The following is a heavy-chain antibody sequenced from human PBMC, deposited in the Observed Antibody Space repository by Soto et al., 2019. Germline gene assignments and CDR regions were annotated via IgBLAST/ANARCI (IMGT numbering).Heavy chain of an antibody. CDR2: ISYDGSNK. D-gene: IGHD6-6*01. V-gene: IGHV3-30*18. CDR1: GFTFSSYG. CDR3: AKDPGSSSAEGGEYFDY. J-gene: IGHJ4*02. Sequence: QVQLVESGGGVVQPGRSLRLSCAASGFTFSSYGMHWVRQAPGTGLEWVAVISYDGSNKYYADSVKGRFTISRDNTKNTLDLQMNSLRAEDTAVYYCAKDPGSSSAEGGEYFDYWGQGTLVTVSS.